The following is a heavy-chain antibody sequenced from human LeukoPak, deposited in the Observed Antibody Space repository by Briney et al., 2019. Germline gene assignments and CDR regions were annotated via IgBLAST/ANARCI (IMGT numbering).Heavy chain of an antibody. Sequence: GGSLRLSCAASGFTFDDYTMHWVRQAPGKGLEWVSLISWDGGSAYYADSVKGRFTISRDNSKNSLYLQMNSLRTEDTALYYCAKDIGAAGAGFDYWGQGTLVTVSS. V-gene: IGHV3-43*01. D-gene: IGHD3-10*01. CDR3: AKDIGAAGAGFDY. J-gene: IGHJ4*02. CDR1: GFTFDDYT. CDR2: ISWDGGSA.